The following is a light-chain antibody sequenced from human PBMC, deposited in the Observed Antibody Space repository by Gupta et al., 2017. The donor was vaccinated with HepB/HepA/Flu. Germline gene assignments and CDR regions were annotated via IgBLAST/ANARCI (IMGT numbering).Light chain of an antibody. Sequence: GSPGQSITISCTGSSGDVGGFNSVSWYQQYPGRAPKLLIYDVTNRPSGVSYRFSGSKSGNTASLTISGLQAEDDADYYCSSFKTGSTLVVFGGGTKVTVL. CDR1: SGDVGGFNS. CDR2: DVT. J-gene: IGLJ2*01. V-gene: IGLV2-14*03. CDR3: SSFKTGSTLVV.